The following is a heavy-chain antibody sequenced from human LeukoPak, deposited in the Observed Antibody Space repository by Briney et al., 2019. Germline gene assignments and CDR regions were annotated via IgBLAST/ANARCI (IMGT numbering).Heavy chain of an antibody. D-gene: IGHD3-10*01. CDR2: IYYSGST. J-gene: IGHJ4*02. V-gene: IGHV4-31*03. CDR3: ARDRGGFGELSYYFDY. CDR1: GGSISSGGYY. Sequence: SQTLSLTCTVSGGSISSGGYYWSWIRQPPGKGLEWIGYIYYSGSTYYNPSLKSRVTISVDTSKNQFSLKLSSVTAADTAVYYCARDRGGFGELSYYFDYWGQGTLVTVSS.